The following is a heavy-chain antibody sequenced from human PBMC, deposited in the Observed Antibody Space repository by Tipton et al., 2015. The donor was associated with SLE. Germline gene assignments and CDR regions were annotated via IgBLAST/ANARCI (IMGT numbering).Heavy chain of an antibody. CDR2: VFYSGNT. CDR3: ARDRPPGASSLAGGVYFDY. CDR1: GGSVSTTDHY. Sequence: TLSLTCSVSGGSVSTTDHYWGWIRQPPGKGLEWIGSVFYSGNTYYNESLQSRVTISIDTSKNQFSLKLSSVTAADTAMYYCARDRPPGASSLAGGVYFDYWGQGTLVTVSS. D-gene: IGHD6-13*01. V-gene: IGHV4-39*07. J-gene: IGHJ4*02.